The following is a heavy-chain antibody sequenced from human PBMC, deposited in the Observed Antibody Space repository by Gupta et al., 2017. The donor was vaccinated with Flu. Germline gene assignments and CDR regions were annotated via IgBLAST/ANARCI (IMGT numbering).Heavy chain of an antibody. V-gene: IGHV3-23*01. D-gene: IGHD1-26*01. J-gene: IGHJ4*02. CDR3: AKDRNRRPVGAAFDY. Sequence: EVQLLESGGGLVQPGGSLRLSCAASGFTFSSYAMSWVRQAPGKGLEWVSAISGSGGSTYYADSVKGRFTISRDNSKNTLYMQMNSLRAEETAVYYCAKDRNRRPVGAAFDYGGQGTLVTVSS. CDR1: GFTFSSYA. CDR2: ISGSGGST.